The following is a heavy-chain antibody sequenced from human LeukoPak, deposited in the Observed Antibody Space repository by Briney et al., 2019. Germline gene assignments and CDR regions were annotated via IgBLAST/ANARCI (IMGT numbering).Heavy chain of an antibody. CDR3: AKQTRYDSPAGGRGFDY. CDR2: IKEDGSEK. CDR1: GFTFSTYW. Sequence: PGGSLRLSCAASGFTFSTYWMSWVRQAPGKGLEWVANIKEDGSEKYYVDSVKGRFTISRDNSKNTLFLEMSSLRAEDTAVYYCAKQTRYDSPAGGRGFDYWGQGTLVTVSS. V-gene: IGHV3-7*03. J-gene: IGHJ4*02. D-gene: IGHD3-22*01.